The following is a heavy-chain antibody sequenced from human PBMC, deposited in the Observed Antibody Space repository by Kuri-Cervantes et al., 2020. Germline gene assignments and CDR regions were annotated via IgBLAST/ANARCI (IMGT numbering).Heavy chain of an antibody. D-gene: IGHD6-19*01. V-gene: IGHV1-3*01. CDR3: ARGPQQWARWCDP. CDR2: INAGNGNT. Sequence: SVQVSCKASGYTYPNYAMHWVRPAPGQRLEWMGWINAGNGNTRYPQRFQGRVTINRDTSARTAYMELSSLRSEDTAVYYCARGPQQWARWCDPWGQGTLVTVSS. J-gene: IGHJ5*02. CDR1: GYTYPNYA.